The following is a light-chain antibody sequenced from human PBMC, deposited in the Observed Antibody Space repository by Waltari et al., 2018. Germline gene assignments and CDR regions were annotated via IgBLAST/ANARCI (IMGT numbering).Light chain of an antibody. J-gene: IGLJ2*01. CDR2: DVS. CDR3: SSYISSSTLEL. CDR1: SSDVGGYNY. Sequence: QSALTQPASVSGSPGQSITIPCPGTSSDVGGYNYVSWYQQHPGKAPKLMIFDVSNQPSGVSNRCACSKSGNTASLTISGLQAEDEADYYCSSYISSSTLELFGGGTSLTVL. V-gene: IGLV2-14*03.